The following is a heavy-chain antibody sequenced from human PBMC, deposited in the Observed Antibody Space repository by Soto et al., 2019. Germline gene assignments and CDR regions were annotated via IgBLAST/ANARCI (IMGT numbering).Heavy chain of an antibody. Sequence: SETLSLTCAVYGGSFSGYSWTWIRQPPGTGLEWIGEINHSGSTNYNPSLKSRVTISVDTSKNQFSLKLSSVTAADTAVYYCASSYDSSGYYQISYFQHWGQGTLVTV. CDR1: GGSFSGYS. CDR3: ASSYDSSGYYQISYFQH. D-gene: IGHD3-22*01. J-gene: IGHJ1*01. V-gene: IGHV4-34*01. CDR2: INHSGST.